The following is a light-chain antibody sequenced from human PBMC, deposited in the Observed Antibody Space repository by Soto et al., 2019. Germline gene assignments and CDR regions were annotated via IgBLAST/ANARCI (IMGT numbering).Light chain of an antibody. CDR2: DVS. J-gene: IGLJ1*01. CDR3: TSYTSSNTLV. CDR1: GTGVGGYKY. V-gene: IGLV2-14*03. Sequence: QSALTQPASVSGSPGQSITISCIGTGTGVGGYKYVSWYQQHPVKAPKLIIYDVSERPSGVSNHFSGSKSGNTASLTISGLQAEDEADYYCTSYTSSNTLVFGTGTKLTVL.